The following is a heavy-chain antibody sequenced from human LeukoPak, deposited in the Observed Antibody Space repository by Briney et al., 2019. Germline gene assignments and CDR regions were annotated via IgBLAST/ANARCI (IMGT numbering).Heavy chain of an antibody. Sequence: SETLSLTGTVSGGSISSSDYYWGWIRQPPGKGLEWIGSIYYGGSTYYNPSLKSRVTISVDTSMNQFSLKLSFVTTADTAVYYCARALGYCSGGSCTRGYNWFDPWGQGTLVTVPS. J-gene: IGHJ5*02. CDR3: ARALGYCSGGSCTRGYNWFDP. CDR2: IYYGGST. V-gene: IGHV4-39*01. CDR1: GGSISSSDYY. D-gene: IGHD2-15*01.